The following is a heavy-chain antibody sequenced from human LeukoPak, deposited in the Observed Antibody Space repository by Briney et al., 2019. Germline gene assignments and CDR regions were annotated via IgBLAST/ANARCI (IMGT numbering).Heavy chain of an antibody. CDR1: GFYFSCYS. D-gene: IGHD1-1*01. CDR3: ARVEATTGRNYHYYYMDV. V-gene: IGHV3-21*01. J-gene: IGHJ6*03. CDR2: INSGSTYM. Sequence: PGWSLRLCCGAAGFYFSCYSMNGGRQAAGGGEGWVSFINSGSTYMYSADSVTGRFTISRANAKNSLHLQMYSLRAEDTAVYFCARVEATTGRNYHYYYMDVWGKGTTVTVSS.